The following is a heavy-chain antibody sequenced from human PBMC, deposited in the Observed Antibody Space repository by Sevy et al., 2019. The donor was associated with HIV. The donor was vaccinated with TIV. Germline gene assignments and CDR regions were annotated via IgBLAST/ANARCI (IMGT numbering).Heavy chain of an antibody. CDR2: IWYDGSNK. D-gene: IGHD2-15*01. CDR1: EFTFSYYG. V-gene: IGHV3-33*03. CDR3: AKDTRDCSGVTCYSAPLYNWFDP. J-gene: IGHJ5*02. Sequence: GGSLRLSCVGSEFTFSYYGMHWVRQAPGKGLEWVAAIWYDGSNKYYADSVKGRFTISKDNSKNTLYLQMNSLGAEDTAVYYCAKDTRDCSGVTCYSAPLYNWFDPWGQGTLVTVSS.